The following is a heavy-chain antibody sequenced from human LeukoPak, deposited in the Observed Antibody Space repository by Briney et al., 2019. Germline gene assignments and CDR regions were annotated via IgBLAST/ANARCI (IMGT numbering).Heavy chain of an antibody. J-gene: IGHJ5*02. V-gene: IGHV1-2*06. D-gene: IGHD4-17*01. Sequence: ASVKVSCKASGYIFTDHYIHWVRQAPGQGLEWMGRINPNSGDTNYAQQFQGRITMTRDTSINTAHMELTRLKSDDTAVYYCTRGPVTPIQNWFDPWGQGTLAIVSS. CDR3: TRGPVTPIQNWFDP. CDR2: INPNSGDT. CDR1: GYIFTDHY.